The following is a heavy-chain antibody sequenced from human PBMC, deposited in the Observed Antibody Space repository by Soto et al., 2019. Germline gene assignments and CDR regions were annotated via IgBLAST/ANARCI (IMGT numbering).Heavy chain of an antibody. CDR2: LSHSGST. CDR1: GGSISSSSYY. Sequence: SETLSLTCTVSGGSISSSSYYWGWIRQPPGKGLEWIGDLSHSGSTYYNPSLKSRVTISVDTSKNQFSLNLRYVTAADSAVYSCAGNTRTKTYGVLTDDAFDIWGLGTLVTVSS. J-gene: IGHJ3*02. CDR3: AGNTRTKTYGVLTDDAFDI. V-gene: IGHV4-39*01. D-gene: IGHD3-3*01.